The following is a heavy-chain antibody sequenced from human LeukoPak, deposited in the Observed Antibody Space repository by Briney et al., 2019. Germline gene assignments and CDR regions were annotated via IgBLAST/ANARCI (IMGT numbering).Heavy chain of an antibody. D-gene: IGHD5-18*01. Sequence: GGSLRLSCAASGFTFSSHTMFWVRQAPGKGLEWVAVISYDGSHKYYADSVRGRFTISRDNSKNTLYLQMNSLRTEDTAVYYCANERGYNYGYSFDYWGQGTLVTVSS. CDR2: ISYDGSHK. V-gene: IGHV3-30*04. J-gene: IGHJ4*02. CDR1: GFTFSSHT. CDR3: ANERGYNYGYSFDY.